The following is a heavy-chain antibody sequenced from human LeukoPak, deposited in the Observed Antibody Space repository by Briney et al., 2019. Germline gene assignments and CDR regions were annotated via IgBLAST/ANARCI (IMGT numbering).Heavy chain of an antibody. CDR1: GGSISTFY. CDR3: AREKGSGYGYGMDV. CDR2: IYYSGST. D-gene: IGHD5-12*01. Sequence: PSETLSLTCTVSGGSISTFYWSWIRQPPGKGLDWIGWIYYSGSTKYNPSLKSRVTISLDTSKNQFSLQLSSVTAADTAVYYCAREKGSGYGYGMDVWGQGTTVTVSS. V-gene: IGHV4-59*01. J-gene: IGHJ6*02.